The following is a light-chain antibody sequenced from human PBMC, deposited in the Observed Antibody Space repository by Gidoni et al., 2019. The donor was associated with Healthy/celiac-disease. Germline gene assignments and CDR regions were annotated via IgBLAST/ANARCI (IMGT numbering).Light chain of an antibody. CDR3: QQSYSTPRT. V-gene: IGKV1-39*01. CDR1: QSISSY. CDR2: AAS. J-gene: IGKJ2*02. Sequence: SVGDRVTITCRASQSISSYLNWYQQKPGKAPKLLIYAASSLQSGVPSRFSGSGSGTDFTLTISSLQPEDFATYYCQQSYSTPRTFGQXTKLEIK.